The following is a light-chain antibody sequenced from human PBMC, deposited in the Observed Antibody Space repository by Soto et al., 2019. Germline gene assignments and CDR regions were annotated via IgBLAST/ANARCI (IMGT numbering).Light chain of an antibody. CDR2: EVT. Sequence: QSALTQPPSASGSPGQSVTISCTGASGDVGGYNYVSWYQQHPGKAPKLMIYEVTKRPSGVSNRFSGSKSGNTASLTISGLQAEDEADYYCCSYAGSSTVVFGGGTKLTVL. V-gene: IGLV2-23*02. CDR3: CSYAGSSTVV. CDR1: SGDVGGYNY. J-gene: IGLJ2*01.